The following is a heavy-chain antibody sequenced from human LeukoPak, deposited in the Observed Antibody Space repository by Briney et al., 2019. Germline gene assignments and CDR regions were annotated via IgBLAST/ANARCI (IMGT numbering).Heavy chain of an antibody. V-gene: IGHV4-39*01. CDR2: LYDSGST. J-gene: IGHJ4*02. CDR1: GGSISSSGYN. CDR3: AINHDRSSGWQYFDY. Sequence: SETLSLTCTVSGGSISSSGYNWDWIRQPPGKGLEWIGNLYDSGSTYYNPSLKSRVTISVDTSNNQFSLKLSSVTAADTAVYYCAINHDRSSGWQYFDYWGQGTLVTVSS. D-gene: IGHD6-19*01.